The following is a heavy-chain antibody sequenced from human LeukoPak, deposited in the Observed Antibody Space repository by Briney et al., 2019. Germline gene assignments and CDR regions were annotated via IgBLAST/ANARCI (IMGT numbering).Heavy chain of an antibody. CDR1: GFTFSSYS. Sequence: GGSLRLSCAASGFTFSSYSMNWVRQAPGKGLEWVSYISSSSSTIYYADSVKGRFTISRDNAKNSLYLQMNNLRAEDTAVYYCAREGYCSSTSCYGSRYYYYYKDVWGKGTTVTVSS. D-gene: IGHD2-2*01. CDR3: AREGYCSSTSCYGSRYYYYYKDV. J-gene: IGHJ6*03. CDR2: ISSSSSTI. V-gene: IGHV3-48*04.